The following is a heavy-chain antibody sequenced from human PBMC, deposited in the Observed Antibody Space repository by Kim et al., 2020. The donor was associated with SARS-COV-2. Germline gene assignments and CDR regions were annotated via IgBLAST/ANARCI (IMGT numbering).Heavy chain of an antibody. J-gene: IGHJ4*02. CDR3: PRVISWYTRSWYYFDY. V-gene: IGHV4-59*01. CDR1: GVSISSYY. CDR2: TFYVGST. D-gene: IGHD6-13*01. Sequence: SETLSLTCTVSGVSISSYYWSWIRQPPGKGLEWIGYTFYVGSTNYNPSLKSRVTIPVDTSKNQFSLRLTSLTAADTAVYSCPRVISWYTRSWYYFDYWGQGTLVTVSS.